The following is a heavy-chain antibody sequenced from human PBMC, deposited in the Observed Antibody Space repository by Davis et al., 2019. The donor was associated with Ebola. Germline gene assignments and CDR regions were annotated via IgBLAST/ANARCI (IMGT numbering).Heavy chain of an antibody. Sequence: MPSETLSLTCAVSGGSISSSNWWSWVRQPPGKGLEWIGEIYHSGSTNYNPSLKSRVTISVDKSKNQFSLKLSSVTAADTAVYYCARDPHALGYCSGGSCSTYGMDVWGQGTTVTVSS. D-gene: IGHD2-15*01. J-gene: IGHJ6*02. CDR2: IYHSGST. CDR3: ARDPHALGYCSGGSCSTYGMDV. V-gene: IGHV4-4*02. CDR1: GGSISSSNW.